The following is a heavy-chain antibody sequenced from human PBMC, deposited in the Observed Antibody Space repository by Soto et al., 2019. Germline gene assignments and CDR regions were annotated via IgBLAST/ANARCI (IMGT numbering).Heavy chain of an antibody. D-gene: IGHD3-22*01. J-gene: IGHJ4*02. CDR3: AKDWGTYYYDSSGYSHFDY. Sequence: GGSLRLSCAASGFTFSSYAMSWVRQAPGKGLEWVSAISGSGGSTYYADSVKGRFTISRDNSKNTLYLQMNSLRAEDTAVYYCAKDWGTYYYDSSGYSHFDYWGQGTRVTVSS. CDR1: GFTFSSYA. V-gene: IGHV3-23*01. CDR2: ISGSGGST.